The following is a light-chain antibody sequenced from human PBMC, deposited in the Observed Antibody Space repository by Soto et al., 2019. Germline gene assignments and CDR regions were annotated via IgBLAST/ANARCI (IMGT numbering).Light chain of an antibody. J-gene: IGLJ2*01. CDR1: SAHSSYS. CDR3: ETWYSNSLV. CDR2: LEGSGTY. Sequence: QSVLTQSSASSASLGSSVRLTCTLSSAHSSYSIAWQQQQPGKAPRYLMKLEGSGTYNKGSGIPDRYSGSSSGADRYLTISNLKLEDEADYHCETWYSNSLVFGGGTQLTVL. V-gene: IGLV4-60*02.